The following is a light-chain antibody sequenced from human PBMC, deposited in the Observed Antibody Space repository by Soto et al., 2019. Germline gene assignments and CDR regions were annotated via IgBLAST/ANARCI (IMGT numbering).Light chain of an antibody. CDR3: QQYNTWPPRYT. J-gene: IGKJ2*01. CDR1: QSVKSY. V-gene: IGKV3-15*01. CDR2: GTS. Sequence: EMVLTQSPATLSVSPGGRATLSCRASQSVKSYLAWYQQRPGQPPRLLIYGTSTRATGIPARFSGSGSGTEFSLTISSLQSEDFAVYYCQQYNTWPPRYTFGQGTKLEIK.